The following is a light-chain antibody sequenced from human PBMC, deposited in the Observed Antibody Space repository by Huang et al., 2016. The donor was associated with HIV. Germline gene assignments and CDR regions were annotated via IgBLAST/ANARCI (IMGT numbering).Light chain of an antibody. CDR3: MQTLKTPPYT. J-gene: IGKJ2*01. CDR2: LTS. Sequence: DVVMTQSPLSLPVNPGEPASISCRSSQSLLHSNGDNYLNWYMQKPGQSPQLLIYLTSNRASGVPGRFNGSGSDTDFTLKINRVEAADVGVYYCMQTLKTPPYTFGQGTKLEIK. CDR1: QSLLHSNGDNY. V-gene: IGKV2-28*01.